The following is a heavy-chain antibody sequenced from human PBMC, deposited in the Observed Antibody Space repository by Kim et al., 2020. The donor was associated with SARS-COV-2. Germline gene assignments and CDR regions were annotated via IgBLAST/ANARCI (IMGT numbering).Heavy chain of an antibody. CDR1: GFTFSSYG. V-gene: IGHV3-30*18. CDR3: AKESGYDFYYYYYYGMDV. CDR2: ISYDGSNK. J-gene: IGHJ6*01. Sequence: GGSLRLSCAASGFTFSSYGMHWVRQAPGKGLEWVAVISYDGSNKYYADSVKGRFTISRDNSKNTLYLQMNSLRAEDTAVYYCAKESGYDFYYYYYYGMDV. D-gene: IGHD5-12*01.